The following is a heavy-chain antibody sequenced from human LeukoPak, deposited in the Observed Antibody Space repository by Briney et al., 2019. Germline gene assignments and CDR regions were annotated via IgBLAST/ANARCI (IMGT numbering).Heavy chain of an antibody. Sequence: SETLSLTCSVSGASMSDHSWSWIRQPPGKGLEWIANIDDTGFTNDNPSLKSRVTSSIDTSKNQFSLRLTSVTAADPAVYYCARGTTVATRHYYSYYMDAWGRGTTVTVSS. D-gene: IGHD4-23*01. CDR1: GASMSDHS. CDR3: ARGTTVATRHYYSYYMDA. CDR2: IDDTGFT. V-gene: IGHV4-59*11. J-gene: IGHJ6*03.